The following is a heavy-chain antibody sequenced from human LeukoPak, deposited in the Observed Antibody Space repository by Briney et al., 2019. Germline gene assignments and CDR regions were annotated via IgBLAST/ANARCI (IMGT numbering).Heavy chain of an antibody. J-gene: IGHJ4*02. D-gene: IGHD4/OR15-4a*01. CDR3: AKGLYYFDY. CDR1: GFTFSIYG. Sequence: GGSLRLSCAASGFTFSIYGMHWVRQAPGKGLEWVAVISYDGSNKYYADSVKGRFTISRDNSKNTLYLQMNSLRAEDTAVYYCAKGLYYFDYWGQGTLVTVSS. CDR2: ISYDGSNK. V-gene: IGHV3-30*18.